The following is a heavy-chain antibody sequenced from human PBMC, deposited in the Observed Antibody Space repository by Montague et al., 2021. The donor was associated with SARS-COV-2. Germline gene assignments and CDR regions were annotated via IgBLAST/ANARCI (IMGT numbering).Heavy chain of an antibody. Sequence: SETLSLTCTVSGDSISTYYWSWIRQPPGGGLEWIANIYYNGYTXXXPSXXXRVPISVDTSKNQFSLRLSSVTAADTAVYFCARGGATYYYDTSGYVNAFDTWGQGTMVTVSS. D-gene: IGHD3-22*01. J-gene: IGHJ3*02. CDR2: IYYNGYT. CDR1: GDSISTYY. CDR3: ARGGATYYYDTSGYVNAFDT. V-gene: IGHV4-59*01.